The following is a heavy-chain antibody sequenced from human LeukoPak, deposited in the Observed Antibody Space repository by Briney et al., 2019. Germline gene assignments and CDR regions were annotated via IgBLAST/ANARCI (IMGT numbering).Heavy chain of an antibody. Sequence: ASVKVSCKASGYTFTDYYIHWVRQAPGQGLEWMGWINPSSGGTAYAQKFQGRVTMTTDASIIKAYMEMNRLTSDDTAVYYCARGSGWTDYWGQGTLVTVSS. J-gene: IGHJ4*02. D-gene: IGHD6-19*01. V-gene: IGHV1-2*02. CDR2: INPSSGGT. CDR1: GYTFTDYY. CDR3: ARGSGWTDY.